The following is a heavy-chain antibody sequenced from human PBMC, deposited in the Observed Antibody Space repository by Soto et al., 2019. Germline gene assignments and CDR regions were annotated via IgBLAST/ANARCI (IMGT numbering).Heavy chain of an antibody. CDR2: IKSKTDGGKT. J-gene: IGHJ3*02. V-gene: IGHV3-15*01. D-gene: IGHD3-22*01. CDR1: GFTFSNAW. Sequence: GGSLRLSCAASGFTFSNAWMSWVRQAPGKGLEWVGRIKSKTDGGKTDYAAPVKGRFTISRDDSKNTLYLQMNSLKTEDTAVYYCTTGYYDSSGYYNDAFDIWGQGTMVTVSS. CDR3: TTGYYDSSGYYNDAFDI.